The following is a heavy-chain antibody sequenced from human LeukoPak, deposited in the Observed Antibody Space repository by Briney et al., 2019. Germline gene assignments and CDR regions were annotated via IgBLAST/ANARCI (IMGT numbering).Heavy chain of an antibody. CDR2: INSDGSST. D-gene: IGHD2-8*01. CDR1: GFTFSRYW. J-gene: IGHJ3*02. CDR3: ARDTNHAFDI. Sequence: SGGSLRLSCAASGFTFSRYWMHWVRQAPGKGLVWVSRINSDGSSTSYADSVKGRFTISRDNAKNTLYLQVYSLTAEDTAMYYCARDTNHAFDIWGQGTMVTVSS. V-gene: IGHV3-74*01.